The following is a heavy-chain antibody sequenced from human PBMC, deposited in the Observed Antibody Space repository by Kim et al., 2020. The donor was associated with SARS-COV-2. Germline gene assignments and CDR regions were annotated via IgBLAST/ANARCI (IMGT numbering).Heavy chain of an antibody. J-gene: IGHJ4*02. CDR2: ISGSGGST. CDR3: ANDAGYSGYDPLGY. V-gene: IGHV3-23*01. D-gene: IGHD5-12*01. CDR1: GFTFSNYA. Sequence: GGSLRLSCAASGFTFSNYAMSWVRQAPGKGLEWVSAISGSGGSTYYADSVKGRFTISRDNSKNTPYLQVNSLSAEDTAVYYCANDAGYSGYDPLGYWGQGTLVPVST.